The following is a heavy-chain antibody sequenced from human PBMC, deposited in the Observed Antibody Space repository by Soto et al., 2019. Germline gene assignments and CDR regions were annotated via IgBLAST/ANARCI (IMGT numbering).Heavy chain of an antibody. V-gene: IGHV3-48*02. D-gene: IGHD4-17*01. CDR2: ISGSGTTI. CDR3: ARGAGYGDYGGY. Sequence: VQLVESGGGFVQPGGYLRLSCAASGFSLRGYSMIWVRQAPGKGLEWVSYISGSGTTIYYADSVKGRFTISRDNAKNSVYLQMNSLGDEDTAVYYCARGAGYGDYGGYWGQGTLVTVSS. J-gene: IGHJ4*02. CDR1: GFSLRGYS.